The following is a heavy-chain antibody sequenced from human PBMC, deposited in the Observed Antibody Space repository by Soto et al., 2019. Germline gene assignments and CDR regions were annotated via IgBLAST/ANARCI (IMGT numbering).Heavy chain of an antibody. D-gene: IGHD3-16*01. J-gene: IGHJ5*02. CDR1: GGTFSSYA. CDR2: IIPIFGTA. V-gene: IGHV1-69*01. Sequence: QVQLVQSGAEVKKPGSSVKVSCKASGGTFSSYAISWVRQAPGQGLEWMGGIIPIFGTANYAQKFQGRVTITADESTSTAYMELSSLRSEETAVYYCARELGEEEWGGNWFDPWGQGTLVTVSS. CDR3: ARELGEEEWGGNWFDP.